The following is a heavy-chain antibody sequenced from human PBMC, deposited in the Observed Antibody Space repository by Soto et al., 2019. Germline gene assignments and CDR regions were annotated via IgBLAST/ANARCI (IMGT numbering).Heavy chain of an antibody. D-gene: IGHD7-27*01. Sequence: RHIIRQTPGKGLEWVAVISDDGSNENYADSVKGRFTISRDNSKNTLYLQMNSLRAEDTAVYYCAKYTLGGNDNSAGAGRGYGTTLPVSS. CDR3: AKYTLGGNDNSAGAG. CDR2: ISDDGSNE. J-gene: IGHJ6*02. V-gene: IGHV3-30*18.